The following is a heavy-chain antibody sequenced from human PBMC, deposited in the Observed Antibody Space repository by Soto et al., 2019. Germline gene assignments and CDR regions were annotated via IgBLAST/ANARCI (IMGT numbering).Heavy chain of an antibody. CDR2: IYSGGNT. CDR3: TRRPGS. D-gene: IGHD7-27*01. V-gene: IGHV3-66*01. J-gene: IGHJ5*02. CDR1: GFTVSNNY. Sequence: EVQLVESGGGLVQPGESLRLSCAASGFTVSNNYMSWVRQAPGKGLEWVSFIYSGGNTYYADSVKGRFTISRDKSKNTLYLQMNTLRVEDTAVYYCTRRPGSWGQGTLVTVSS.